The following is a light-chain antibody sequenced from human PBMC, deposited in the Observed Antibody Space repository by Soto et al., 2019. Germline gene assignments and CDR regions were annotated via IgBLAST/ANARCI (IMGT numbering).Light chain of an antibody. CDR1: SSDVGSYNL. CDR3: CSYAGSSTLNYV. J-gene: IGLJ1*01. V-gene: IGLV2-23*01. Sequence: QSVLTQPASVSGSPGQSITISCTGTSSDVGSYNLVSWYQQHPGQAPKLMIYEGSKRPSGVSNRFSGSKSGNTASLTISGLQAEYEADYYCCSYAGSSTLNYVFGTGTKVTVL. CDR2: EGS.